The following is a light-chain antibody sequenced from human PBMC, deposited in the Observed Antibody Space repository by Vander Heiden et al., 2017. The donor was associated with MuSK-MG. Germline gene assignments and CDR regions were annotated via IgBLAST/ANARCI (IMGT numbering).Light chain of an antibody. J-gene: IGKJ2*01. CDR2: AAS. V-gene: IGKV1-39*01. CDR1: QSISSH. CDR3: LQGDSPPYT. Sequence: DIQMTQSPFSLSASVGDRVTITCRASQSISSHLNWYQQQPGKAPKLLIYAASSLQSGVPSRFSGSGSGTDFTLTISSLQPEDFATYYCLQGDSPPYTFGQGTKLEIK.